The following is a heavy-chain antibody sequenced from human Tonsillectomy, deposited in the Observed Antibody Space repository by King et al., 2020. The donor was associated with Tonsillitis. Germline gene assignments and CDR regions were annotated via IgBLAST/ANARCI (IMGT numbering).Heavy chain of an antibody. V-gene: IGHV3-30*18. D-gene: IGHD2-2*01. CDR3: ANILGSCSSDSCYGYYYYPMDV. Sequence: VQLVESGGGVVQPGRSLRLSCAASGFTFSTYAMHWVRQAPGKGLEWVAVISYDGSNKYYADSVKGRFTISRDNSKNTLYLQMNSLSAVDKAVDYWANILGSCSSDSCYGYYYYPMDVWGQGTTVTVSS. J-gene: IGHJ6*02. CDR2: ISYDGSNK. CDR1: GFTFSTYA.